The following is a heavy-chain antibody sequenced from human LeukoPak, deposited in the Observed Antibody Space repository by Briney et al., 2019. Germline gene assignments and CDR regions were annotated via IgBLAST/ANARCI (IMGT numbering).Heavy chain of an antibody. CDR2: IRPMNSDV. J-gene: IGHJ4*02. V-gene: IGHV5-51*01. CDR3: ARHPITRYYDSSGYSAAGPDY. D-gene: IGHD3-22*01. CDR1: GYNFNTYW. Sequence: GESLKISCKGSGYNFNTYWVAWVRQLPGKGLEWMGIIRPMNSDVRYSPSFQGQVTISADRSINTAYLQWSSLTASDTAMYYCARHPITRYYDSSGYSAAGPDYWGQGTLVTVSS.